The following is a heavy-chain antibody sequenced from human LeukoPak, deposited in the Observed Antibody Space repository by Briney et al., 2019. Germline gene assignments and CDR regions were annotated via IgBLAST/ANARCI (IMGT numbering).Heavy chain of an antibody. CDR3: VRGVGVSRFNYLDP. CDR1: GFTFSNYV. D-gene: IGHD1-7*01. CDR2: IWYDASNK. Sequence: PGGSLRLSCAASGFTFSNYVMHWVRQAPGKGLEWVAVIWYDASNKYYADSVKGRFTISRDNSKNTLYLHMNSLRDDDTAVYYCVRGVGVSRFNYLDPWGQGTLVIVSS. J-gene: IGHJ5*02. V-gene: IGHV3-33*08.